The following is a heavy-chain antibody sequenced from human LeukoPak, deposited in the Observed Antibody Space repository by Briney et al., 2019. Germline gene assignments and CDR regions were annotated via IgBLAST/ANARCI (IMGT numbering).Heavy chain of an antibody. CDR2: ISYDGSNK. CDR3: ARVVAAVGSYYFDC. CDR1: GFTFSSYG. Sequence: GRSLRLSCAASGFTFSSYGMHWVRQAPGKGLEWVAVISYDGSNKYYADSVKGRFTISRDNSKNSLYLQMNSLKTEDTAVYYCARVVAAVGSYYFDCWGQGTLVTVSS. J-gene: IGHJ4*02. D-gene: IGHD6-13*01. V-gene: IGHV3-30*03.